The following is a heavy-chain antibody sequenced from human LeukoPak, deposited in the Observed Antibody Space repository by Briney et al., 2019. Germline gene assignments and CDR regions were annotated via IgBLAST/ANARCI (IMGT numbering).Heavy chain of an antibody. J-gene: IGHJ5*02. CDR2: VYYNGST. V-gene: IGHV4-59*08. Sequence: PSEPLSLICTVSSGPINSYYGSWLRQPPGRGLECIGHVYYNGSTNYNPSLKSRVTISVDTSKNQFSLKLTSVTAADTAVYFCARFIGYCSSLSCYPGKSWFDPWGQGSVVTVSS. D-gene: IGHD2-2*01. CDR1: SGPINSYY. CDR3: ARFIGYCSSLSCYPGKSWFDP.